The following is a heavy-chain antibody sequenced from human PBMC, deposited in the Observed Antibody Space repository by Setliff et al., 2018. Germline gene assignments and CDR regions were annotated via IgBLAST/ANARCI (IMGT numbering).Heavy chain of an antibody. CDR3: ARGGLWFGELLWKYYYYGMDV. CDR2: IYTSGST. Sequence: SETLSLTCAVSGSSIISDYYWVWIRQPAGKGLEWIGRIYTSGSTNYNPSLKSRVTISVDTSKNQFSLKLSSVTAADTAVYYCARGGLWFGELLWKYYYYGMDVWGQGTTVTVSS. J-gene: IGHJ6*02. CDR1: GSSIISDYY. V-gene: IGHV4-61*02. D-gene: IGHD3-10*01.